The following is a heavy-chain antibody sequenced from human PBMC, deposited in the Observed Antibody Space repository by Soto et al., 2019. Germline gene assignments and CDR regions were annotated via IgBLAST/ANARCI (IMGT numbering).Heavy chain of an antibody. CDR1: GYTFNSYG. CDR2: ISAYNGNT. V-gene: IGHV1-18*01. CDR3: ARVKGSGWLNWFDP. D-gene: IGHD6-19*01. Sequence: QVQLVQSGAEVKKPGASVKVSCKASGYTFNSYGISWVRQAPGQGLEWMGWISAYNGNTNYAQKLQGRVAMTTDTXXSTAYMERRSLRSDDTAVYYCARVKGSGWLNWFDPWGQGTPVTVSS. J-gene: IGHJ5*02.